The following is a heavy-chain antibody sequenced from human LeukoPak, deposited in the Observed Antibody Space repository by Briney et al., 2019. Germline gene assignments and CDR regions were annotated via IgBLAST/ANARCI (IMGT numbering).Heavy chain of an antibody. CDR2: ISGSGGST. Sequence: PGGSLRLSCAASGFTFSSYAMSWVRQAPGKGLEWVSAISGSGGSTYYADSVKGRFTISRDNSKNTLYLQMNSLRAEDTAVYYCAKDGVEITMVRGVAYYFDYWGQGALVTVSS. V-gene: IGHV3-23*01. CDR1: GFTFSSYA. CDR3: AKDGVEITMVRGVAYYFDY. J-gene: IGHJ4*02. D-gene: IGHD3-10*01.